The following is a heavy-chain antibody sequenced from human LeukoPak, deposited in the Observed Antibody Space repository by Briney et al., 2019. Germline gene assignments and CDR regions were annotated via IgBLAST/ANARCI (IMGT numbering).Heavy chain of an antibody. CDR3: ARRGLQDGYYFDY. D-gene: IGHD1-26*01. V-gene: IGHV3-7*01. CDR1: GFTFSSDW. J-gene: IGHJ4*02. CDR2: IKQDGSEK. Sequence: GGSLRLSCAASGFTFSSDWMSWVRQAPGKGLEWVANIKQDGSEKYYVDSVKGRFTISRDNAKNSLYLQMNSLRAEDTAVYYCARRGLQDGYYFDYWGQGTLVTVSS.